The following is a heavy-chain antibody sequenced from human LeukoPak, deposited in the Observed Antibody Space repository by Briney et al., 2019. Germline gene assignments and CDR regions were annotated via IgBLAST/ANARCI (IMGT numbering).Heavy chain of an antibody. D-gene: IGHD3-10*01. Sequence: GGSLRLSCAASGFTFSSYAMSWVRQAPGKGLEWVSAISGCGGSTYYADSVKGRFTISRDNSKNTLYLQMNSLRAEDTAVYYCAKDLWFGESSQPPYYFDYWGQGTLVTVSS. V-gene: IGHV3-23*01. J-gene: IGHJ4*02. CDR1: GFTFSSYA. CDR2: ISGCGGST. CDR3: AKDLWFGESSQPPYYFDY.